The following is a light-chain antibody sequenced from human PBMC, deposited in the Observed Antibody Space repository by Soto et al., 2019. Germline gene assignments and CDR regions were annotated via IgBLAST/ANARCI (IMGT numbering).Light chain of an antibody. CDR1: SGHSSYI. V-gene: IGLV4-60*03. CDR2: LEGSGSY. CDR3: ETWDSNPSVV. Sequence: QAVVTQSSSASASLGSSVKLTCTLSSGHSSYIIAWHQQQPGKAPRYLMKLEGSGSYNKGSGVPDRFSGSSSGADRYLTISNLQSEDEADYYCETWDSNPSVVFGGGTKLTVL. J-gene: IGLJ2*01.